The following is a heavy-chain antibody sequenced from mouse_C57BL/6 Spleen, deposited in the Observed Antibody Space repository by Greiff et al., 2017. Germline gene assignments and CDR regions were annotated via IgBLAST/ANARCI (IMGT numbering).Heavy chain of an antibody. J-gene: IGHJ4*01. Sequence: QVQLQQPGAELVKPGASVKMSCTASGYTFTSYWITWVKQRPGQGLEWIGDIYPGSGSTNYTEKFKSKATLTVDTSSSTAYMQLISLTSEDSAVNYCAKGDYDYCDAMDYWGQGTSVTVSS. CDR2: IYPGSGST. CDR1: GYTFTSYW. V-gene: IGHV1-55*01. CDR3: AKGDYDYCDAMDY. D-gene: IGHD2-4*01.